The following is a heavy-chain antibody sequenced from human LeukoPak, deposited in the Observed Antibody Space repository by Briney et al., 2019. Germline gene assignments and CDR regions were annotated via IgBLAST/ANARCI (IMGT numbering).Heavy chain of an antibody. J-gene: IGHJ4*02. CDR2: ISGSGGST. Sequence: GGTLRPSCAASGFTFSSYGMSWVRQAPGKGLEWVSAISGSGGSTYYADSVKGRFTISRDNSKNTLYLQMNSLRAEDTAVYYCAKVPLLYDSSGYLIDYWGQGTLVTVSS. V-gene: IGHV3-23*01. D-gene: IGHD3-22*01. CDR1: GFTFSSYG. CDR3: AKVPLLYDSSGYLIDY.